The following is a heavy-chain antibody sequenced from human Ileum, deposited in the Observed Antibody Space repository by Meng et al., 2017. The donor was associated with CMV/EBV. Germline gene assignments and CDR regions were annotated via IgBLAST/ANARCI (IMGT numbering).Heavy chain of an antibody. D-gene: IGHD2-15*01. V-gene: IGHV4-4*07. J-gene: IGHJ2*01. CDR3: ARGDPDGYCAGGSCYRYWYFDV. CDR1: GDSICSYS. Sequence: QMLEAGPGLVTPSGTRSPPRPVSGDSICSYSWSWFRQPAGKGLEWIGRIYSSVGANYSPSLKSRATMSVDMSKNEVSLKLSAVTASDTAVYYCARGDPDGYCAGGSCYRYWYFDVWGRGTLVTVSS. CDR2: IYSSVGA.